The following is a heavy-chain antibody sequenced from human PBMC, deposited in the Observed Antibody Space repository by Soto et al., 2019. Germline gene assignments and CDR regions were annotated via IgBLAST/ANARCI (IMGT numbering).Heavy chain of an antibody. CDR3: ARGMGAENTFYYYYGLDV. D-gene: IGHD3-16*01. J-gene: IGHJ6*02. CDR2: INHRGST. CDR1: DVSFSGYY. Sequence: SETLSLTCAVDDVSFSGYYLSWIRQPTGKGLEWIGEINHRGSTKYNPSLKSRVTISVDTSKKQFSLNLNSVTAADTAVYYCARGMGAENTFYYYYGLDVWGQGTTVTVSS. V-gene: IGHV4-34*01.